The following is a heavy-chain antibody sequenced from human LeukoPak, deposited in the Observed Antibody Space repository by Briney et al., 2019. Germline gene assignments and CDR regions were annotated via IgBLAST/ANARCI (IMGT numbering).Heavy chain of an antibody. CDR3: ARDRADYGDKYYFDC. Sequence: SETLSLTCTASGGSISSYYWSWLRQPPGKGLEWIGYIYYSGNTNYNPSLKSRVTISVDTSKNQFSLKLSSVTAADTAVYYCARDRADYGDKYYFDCWGQGTLVTVSS. D-gene: IGHD4-17*01. CDR2: IYYSGNT. CDR1: GGSISSYY. J-gene: IGHJ4*02. V-gene: IGHV4-59*01.